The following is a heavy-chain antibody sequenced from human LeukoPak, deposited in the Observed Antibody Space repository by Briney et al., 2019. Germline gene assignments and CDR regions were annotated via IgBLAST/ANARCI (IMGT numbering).Heavy chain of an antibody. CDR1: GGTFSSYA. CDR2: IIPIFGTA. J-gene: IGHJ5*02. Sequence: SVKVSCKASGGTFSSYAISWVRQAPGQGLEWMGRIIPIFGTANYAQKFQGRVTITADKSTSTAYMELSSLRSGDTAVYYCARGGAGKRGDWVRNWFDPWGQGTLVTVSS. V-gene: IGHV1-69*06. CDR3: ARGGAGKRGDWVRNWFDP. D-gene: IGHD2-21*02.